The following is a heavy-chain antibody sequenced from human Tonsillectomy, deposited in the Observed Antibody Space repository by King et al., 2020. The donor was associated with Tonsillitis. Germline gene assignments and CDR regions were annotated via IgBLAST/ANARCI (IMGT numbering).Heavy chain of an antibody. D-gene: IGHD5-24*01. CDR2: ISHDGNNN. CDR1: GLTFSSHA. Sequence: VQLVESGGGVVQPGRSLGLSCEVSGLTFSSHAMHWVRQAPGRGLDWVAAISHDGNNNYYAVSVKGRFTISRDNSKNTLYLQMNSLRAEDTAVYYCAKGTRELDYWGQGTLVTVSS. CDR3: AKGTRELDY. J-gene: IGHJ4*02. V-gene: IGHV3-30*18.